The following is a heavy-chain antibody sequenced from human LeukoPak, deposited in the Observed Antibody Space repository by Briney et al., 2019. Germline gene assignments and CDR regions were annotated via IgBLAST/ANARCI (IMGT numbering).Heavy chain of an antibody. Sequence: PSETLSLTCTVSGGSISSSSYYWGWIRQPPGKGLEWIGSIYYSGSTYYNPSLKSRVTISVDTSKNQFSLKLSSVTAADTAVYYCARQYSSSWTNYYGMDVWGQGTTVTVSS. CDR2: IYYSGST. CDR1: GGSISSSSYY. CDR3: ARQYSSSWTNYYGMDV. V-gene: IGHV4-39*01. J-gene: IGHJ6*02. D-gene: IGHD6-13*01.